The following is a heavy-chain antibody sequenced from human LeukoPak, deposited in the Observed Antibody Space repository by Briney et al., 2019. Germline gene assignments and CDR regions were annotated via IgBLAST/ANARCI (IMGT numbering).Heavy chain of an antibody. CDR2: IKQDGSEK. Sequence: GGSLRLSCAASGFTFSSYWMSWVRQAPGKGLEWVANIKQDGSEKYYVDSVKGRFTISRDNAKNSLYLQMNSLRAEDTAVYYCARDLIGYSYGYSGYWGQGTLVTVSS. J-gene: IGHJ4*02. CDR3: ARDLIGYSYGYSGY. V-gene: IGHV3-7*01. D-gene: IGHD5-18*01. CDR1: GFTFSSYW.